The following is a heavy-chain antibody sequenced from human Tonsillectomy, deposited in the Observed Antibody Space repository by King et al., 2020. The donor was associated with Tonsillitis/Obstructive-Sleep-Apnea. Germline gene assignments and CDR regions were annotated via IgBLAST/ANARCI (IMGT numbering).Heavy chain of an antibody. CDR1: GYNFTNHW. CDR3: ARRPPLYYYCMDV. Sequence: QLVQSGAEVKKPGESLKISCKGSGYNFTNHWIGWVRQMPGKGLEWMGIIYPGDSDTRYRPSFQGQVTISADKSISTAYLQWSSRMAADTAMYYCARRPPLYYYCMDVWGHGTTVTVSS. V-gene: IGHV5-51*03. CDR2: IYPGDSDT. J-gene: IGHJ6*02.